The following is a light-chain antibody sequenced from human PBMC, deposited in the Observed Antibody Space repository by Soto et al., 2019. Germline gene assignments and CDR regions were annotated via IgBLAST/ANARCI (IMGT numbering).Light chain of an antibody. CDR3: QQYYSTPRT. Sequence: EIVRSESTNSLAVSGGYSAAINLKPSPIALYSSNNKNYLAWYQQKPGQPPKLLIYWASTRESGVPDRFSGSGSGTDFTLTISSLQAEDVAVYYCQQYYSTPRTFGQGTKVDNK. J-gene: IGKJ1*01. CDR1: PIALYSSNNKNY. CDR2: WAS. V-gene: IGKV4-1*01.